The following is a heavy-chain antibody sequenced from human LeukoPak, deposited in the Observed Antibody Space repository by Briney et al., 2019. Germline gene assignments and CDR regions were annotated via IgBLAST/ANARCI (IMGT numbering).Heavy chain of an antibody. V-gene: IGHV3-48*04. D-gene: IGHD3-3*01. Sequence: GGSLRLSCAASGFPFSSYSMNWVRQAPGKGLEWVSFISCSGSTIYYADSVKGRFTISRDNAANSLYLQMNSLRAEDTAVYYCVRDRGNGFWGADVSYFDYWGQGTLVTVSS. CDR1: GFPFSSYS. J-gene: IGHJ4*02. CDR2: ISCSGSTI. CDR3: VRDRGNGFWGADVSYFDY.